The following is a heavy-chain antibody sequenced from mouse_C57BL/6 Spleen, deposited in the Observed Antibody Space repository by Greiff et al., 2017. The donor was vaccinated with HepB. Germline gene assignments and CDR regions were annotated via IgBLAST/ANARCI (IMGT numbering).Heavy chain of an antibody. CDR3: ARWDYGSSYDYYAMDY. D-gene: IGHD1-1*01. CDR2: ISSGSSTI. CDR1: GFTFSDYG. V-gene: IGHV5-17*01. J-gene: IGHJ4*01. Sequence: EVQLVESGGGLVKPGGSLKLSCAASGFTFSDYGMHWVRQAPEKGLEWVAYISSGSSTIYYADTVKGRFTISRDNAKNTLFLQMTSLRSEDTAMYYCARWDYGSSYDYYAMDYWGQGTSVTVSS.